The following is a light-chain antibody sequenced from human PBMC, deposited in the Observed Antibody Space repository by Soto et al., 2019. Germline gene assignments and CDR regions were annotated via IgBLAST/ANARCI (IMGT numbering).Light chain of an antibody. Sequence: EILLTQSPVTLSLSPGERATLSCRASQSVRSSYLAWYQQKPGQAPRLLIYGASSRATGIPDRFSGSGSGTDFTLTINRLEPEDFAVYYCQQFGSSPLTFGGGTKV. V-gene: IGKV3-20*01. J-gene: IGKJ4*01. CDR1: QSVRSSY. CDR3: QQFGSSPLT. CDR2: GAS.